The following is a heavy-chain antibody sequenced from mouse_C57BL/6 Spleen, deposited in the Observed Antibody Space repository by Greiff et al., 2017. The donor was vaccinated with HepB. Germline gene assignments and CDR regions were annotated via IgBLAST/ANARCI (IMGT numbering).Heavy chain of an antibody. CDR3: AREGPYYYGSSYVYFDY. V-gene: IGHV5-17*01. D-gene: IGHD1-1*01. CDR1: GFTFSDYG. CDR2: ISSGSSTI. J-gene: IGHJ2*01. Sequence: EVQRVESGGGLVKPGGSLKLSCAASGFTFSDYGMHWVRQAPEKGLEWVAYISSGSSTIYYADTVKGRFTISRDNAKNTLFLQMTSLRSEDTAMYYCAREGPYYYGSSYVYFDYWGQGTTLTVSS.